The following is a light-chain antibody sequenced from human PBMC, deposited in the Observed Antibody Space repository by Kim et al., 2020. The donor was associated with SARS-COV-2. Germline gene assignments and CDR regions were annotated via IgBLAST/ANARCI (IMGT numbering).Light chain of an antibody. CDR2: GAS. CDR3: QQCGSFGFT. J-gene: IGKJ2*01. V-gene: IGKV3-20*01. Sequence: ESVLTQSPGTLSFSPGERATVSCRASQSIDNKYLAWYQQRSGQPPRLLIYGASNRATGIPDRFRGSGSGTNFTLTIARLEPEDFAVYYCQQCGSFGFTFGQGTKVDIK. CDR1: QSIDNKY.